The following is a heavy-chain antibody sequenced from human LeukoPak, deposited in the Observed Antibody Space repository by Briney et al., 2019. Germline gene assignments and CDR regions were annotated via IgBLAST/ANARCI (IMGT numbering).Heavy chain of an antibody. CDR2: IYTSGST. J-gene: IGHJ4*02. CDR3: ARETIRAGYHILDY. Sequence: SETLSLTCTVSGGSISSYFWSWIRQPAGKGLEWIGRIYTSGSTNYNPSLESRVTMSVDTSKNQFSLNLSSVTAADTAVYCCARETIRAGYHILDYWGQGTLVTVSS. CDR1: GGSISSYF. D-gene: IGHD2-15*01. V-gene: IGHV4-4*07.